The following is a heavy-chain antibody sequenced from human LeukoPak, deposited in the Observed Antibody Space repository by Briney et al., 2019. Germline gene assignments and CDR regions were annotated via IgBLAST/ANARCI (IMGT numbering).Heavy chain of an antibody. D-gene: IGHD2-15*01. CDR3: ASSPVGYCSGGSCSTYLAS. CDR1: GGSISSHY. Sequence: SETLSLTCSVSGGSISSHYWTWIRQPPRKGLEWSGYIFYSASPIYNPSLKSRVTISLDTSKNQFSLRLNSVTAEDTAVYFCASSPVGYCSGGSCSTYLASWGQGTLVTVSS. V-gene: IGHV4-59*11. CDR2: IFYSASP. J-gene: IGHJ4*02.